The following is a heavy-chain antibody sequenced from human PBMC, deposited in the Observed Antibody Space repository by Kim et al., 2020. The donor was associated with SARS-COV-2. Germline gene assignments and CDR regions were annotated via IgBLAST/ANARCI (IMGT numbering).Heavy chain of an antibody. CDR1: GGSFSGYY. CDR3: ARGHWGYRCSSTSCYGASYYYYGMDV. V-gene: IGHV4-34*01. J-gene: IGHJ6*02. D-gene: IGHD2-2*01. CDR2: INHSGST. Sequence: SETLSLTCAVYGGSFSGYYWSWIRQPPGKGLEWIGEINHSGSTNYNPSLKSRVTISVDTSKNQFSLKLSSVTAADTAVYYCARGHWGYRCSSTSCYGASYYYYGMDVWGQGTTVTVSS.